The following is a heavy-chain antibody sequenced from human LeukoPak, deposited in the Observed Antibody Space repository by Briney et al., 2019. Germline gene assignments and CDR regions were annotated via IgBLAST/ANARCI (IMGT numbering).Heavy chain of an antibody. Sequence: GGSLRLSCAASGFTFSSYAMSWDRQAPGKGLEWVSAISGSGGSTYYADSVKGRFTISRDNSKNTLYLQMNSLRAEDTAVYYCAKFNGYCSSTSCSPQDYWGQGTLVTVSS. CDR2: ISGSGGST. J-gene: IGHJ4*02. V-gene: IGHV3-23*01. CDR1: GFTFSSYA. D-gene: IGHD2-2*01. CDR3: AKFNGYCSSTSCSPQDY.